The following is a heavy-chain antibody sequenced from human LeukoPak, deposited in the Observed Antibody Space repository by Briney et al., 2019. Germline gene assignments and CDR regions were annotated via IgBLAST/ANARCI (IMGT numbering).Heavy chain of an antibody. CDR2: IYYYWST. CDR3: ARVLVTMVRGVGTWFDS. Sequence: SETLSLTCTVSGGSISSYYWSWIRQPPGKGLEWIGYIYYYWSTNYNPSLKSRVTISVDTSKNQFSLKLSSVTAADTAVYYCARVLVTMVRGVGTWFDSWGQGTLATVSS. D-gene: IGHD3-10*01. CDR1: GGSISSYY. V-gene: IGHV4-59*01. J-gene: IGHJ5*01.